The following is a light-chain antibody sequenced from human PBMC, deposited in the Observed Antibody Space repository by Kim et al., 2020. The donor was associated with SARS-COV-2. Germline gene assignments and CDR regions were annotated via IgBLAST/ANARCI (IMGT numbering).Light chain of an antibody. CDR2: AAS. V-gene: IGKV3-20*01. J-gene: IGKJ4*01. CDR3: QQYGSSIT. Sequence: VNRRFLDWYQQKPGQAPRLVIYAASSRATGIPERFSGSGSGTDFTLTISRLEPDDFGMYYCQQYGSSITFGGGTKVDIK. CDR1: VNRRF.